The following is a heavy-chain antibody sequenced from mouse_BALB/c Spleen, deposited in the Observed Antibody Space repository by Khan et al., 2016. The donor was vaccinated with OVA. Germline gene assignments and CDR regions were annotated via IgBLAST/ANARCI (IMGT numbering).Heavy chain of an antibody. CDR2: ISSGGNT. CDR1: GFTFSRFA. Sequence: EVMLVESGGGLVKPGGSLKLSCAASGFTFSRFAMSWVRQTPEKRLEWVASISSGGNTYYPDSVKGRFTISRDNARNLLYLQMSSLRSEDTAMYYCARLYAMDYWGQGTSVTVSS. V-gene: IGHV5-6-5*01. CDR3: ARLYAMDY. J-gene: IGHJ4*01.